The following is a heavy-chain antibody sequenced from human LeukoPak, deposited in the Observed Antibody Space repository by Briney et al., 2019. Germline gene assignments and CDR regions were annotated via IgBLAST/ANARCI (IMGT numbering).Heavy chain of an antibody. CDR1: GYTFTGYY. CDR2: INPNSGDT. J-gene: IGHJ3*02. V-gene: IGHV1-2*02. CDR3: ASPEMATALWGAFDN. Sequence: GASVKVSCKASGYTFTGYYIHWVRQAPGQGLEWMGWINPNSGDTNYAQNFQGRVTMTRDTSISTAYMELSRLRSDDTAVYYCASPEMATALWGAFDNWGQGTMVTVSS. D-gene: IGHD5-24*01.